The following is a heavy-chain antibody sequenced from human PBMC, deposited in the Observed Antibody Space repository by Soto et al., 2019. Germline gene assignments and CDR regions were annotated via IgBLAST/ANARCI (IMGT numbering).Heavy chain of an antibody. D-gene: IGHD5-12*01. CDR1: GGSITSNW. V-gene: IGHV4-4*02. CDR2: IYHTGAT. J-gene: IGHJ4*02. Sequence: QVQLQESGPGLLKPSGTLSLTCAVSGGSITSNWWSWVRQPPGKGLEWIGEIYHTGATNYNPSPESRVTMLLDKSQSRLSLNLNSVTAADTALYYCARHIAVATTRGSDYWGRGTLVTVSS. CDR3: ARHIAVATTRGSDY.